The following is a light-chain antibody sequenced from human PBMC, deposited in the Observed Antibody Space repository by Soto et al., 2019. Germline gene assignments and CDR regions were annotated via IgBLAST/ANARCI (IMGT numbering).Light chain of an antibody. CDR1: QSISSY. CDR2: AAS. V-gene: IGKV1-39*01. Sequence: DIQMTQSPSSLSASVGDGVTITCRASQSISSYLNWYQQKPGKAPKLLIYAASSLQSGVTSRFSGSGSGTDFTLTISSLQPEDFATYYCQQSYTTPRTFGQGTRVEIK. CDR3: QQSYTTPRT. J-gene: IGKJ1*01.